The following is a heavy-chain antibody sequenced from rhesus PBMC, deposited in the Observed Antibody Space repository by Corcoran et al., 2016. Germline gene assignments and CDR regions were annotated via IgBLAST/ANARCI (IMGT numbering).Heavy chain of an antibody. CDR3: ARRPGDSSGWSPYGLDS. D-gene: IGHD6S26*01. J-gene: IGHJ6*01. Sequence: QVTLKASGPALLKSTQTLPLTCSFSGFSLTTTGVGVGWIRQPQGKALEWLALILWDDDERYSTSLKNRLTIFKDPSNNQVVLIITNMDPVDTATYYCARRPGDSSGWSPYGLDSWGQGVGVTVSS. CDR2: ILWDDDE. CDR1: GFSLTTTGVG. V-gene: IGHV2-174*01.